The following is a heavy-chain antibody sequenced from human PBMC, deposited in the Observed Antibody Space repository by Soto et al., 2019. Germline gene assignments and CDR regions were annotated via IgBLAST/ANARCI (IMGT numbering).Heavy chain of an antibody. CDR2: IIPILGIA. Sequence: QVQLVQSGAEVKKPGSSVKVSCKASGGTFSSYTISWVRQAPGQGLEWMGRIIPILGIANYAQKFQGRVTITADKSPSTAYMELSSLRSEDTAVYYCASYDISSFYGMDVWGQGTTVTVSS. V-gene: IGHV1-69*02. D-gene: IGHD3-9*01. CDR1: GGTFSSYT. J-gene: IGHJ6*02. CDR3: ASYDISSFYGMDV.